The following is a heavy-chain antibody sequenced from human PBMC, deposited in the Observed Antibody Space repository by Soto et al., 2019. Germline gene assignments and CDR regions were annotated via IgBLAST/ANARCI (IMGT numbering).Heavy chain of an antibody. D-gene: IGHD6-19*01. CDR1: GDSISSYY. V-gene: IGHV4-59*01. CDR3: ARGDSSGWSNWLDP. Sequence: QVQLQESGPGLVKPSETLSLTCTVSGDSISSYYWSWIRQPPGKGLEWSGYFYYGGSTRSTNYNPSLKSRVTISVDTSKNQFSLKLSSVTAADTAVYYCARGDSSGWSNWLDPWGQGALVTVSS. CDR2: FYYGGSTRST. J-gene: IGHJ5*02.